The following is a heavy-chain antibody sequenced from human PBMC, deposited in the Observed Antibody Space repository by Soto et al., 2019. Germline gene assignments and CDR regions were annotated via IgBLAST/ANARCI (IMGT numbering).Heavy chain of an antibody. CDR3: GSGSALNWFDA. CDR2: INAGNGNT. Sequence: QVQLVQSGAEVKKPGASVKVSCKASGYTFTNYAMHWVRQAPGQRFVWMGWINAGNGNTKYSQKFQGRFNITRDTSACSAYVELSCRCSYDTAVYYCGSGSALNWFDALEQGALGTVSS. CDR1: GYTFTNYA. J-gene: IGHJ5*02. D-gene: IGHD3-10*01. V-gene: IGHV1-3*01.